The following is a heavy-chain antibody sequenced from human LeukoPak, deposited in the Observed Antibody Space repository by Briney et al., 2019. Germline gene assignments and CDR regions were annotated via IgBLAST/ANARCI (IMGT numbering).Heavy chain of an antibody. V-gene: IGHV4-39*01. D-gene: IGHD3-22*01. CDR3: ARGVTMIVVVIHDWYFDL. CDR2: IYYTRST. CDR1: GGSISSSSYY. Sequence: PSETLSLTCTVSGGSISSSSYYWGWVRQPPGKGLEWIGSIYYTRSTYYNPSLKSRVTISVDTSKNQFSLKLTSVTAADTAVYYCARGVTMIVVVIHDWYFDLWGRGTLVTVSS. J-gene: IGHJ2*01.